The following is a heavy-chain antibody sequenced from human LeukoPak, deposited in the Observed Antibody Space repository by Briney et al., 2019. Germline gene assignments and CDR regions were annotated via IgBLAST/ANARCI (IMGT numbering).Heavy chain of an antibody. CDR1: GFTFDDYA. Sequence: GESLRLSCAASGFTFDDYAMHWVRQAPGKGLEWVSGISWNSGSIGYADSVKGRFTISRDNAKNSLYLQMNSLRAEDTALYYCAKDGGYSSGWPFDYWGQGTLVTVSS. CDR3: AKDGGYSSGWPFDY. D-gene: IGHD6-19*01. CDR2: ISWNSGSI. J-gene: IGHJ4*02. V-gene: IGHV3-9*01.